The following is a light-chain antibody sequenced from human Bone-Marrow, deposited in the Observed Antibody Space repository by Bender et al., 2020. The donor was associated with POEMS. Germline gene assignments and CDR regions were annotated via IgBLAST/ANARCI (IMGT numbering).Light chain of an antibody. Sequence: QSALTQPASVSGSPGQSITISCTGTGSDVGGHNYVSWYQQPPGKAPKRIIFDVGYRPSGVSNRFSGSKSGTSASLAISGLQSEDEADYYCAAWDDSMNGRGVVFGGGTKLTVL. V-gene: IGLV2-14*03. J-gene: IGLJ2*01. CDR2: DVG. CDR1: GSDVGGHNY. CDR3: AAWDDSMNGRGVV.